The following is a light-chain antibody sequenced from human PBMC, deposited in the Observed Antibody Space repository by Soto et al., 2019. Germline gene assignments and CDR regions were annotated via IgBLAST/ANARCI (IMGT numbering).Light chain of an antibody. CDR1: SSNIGSNY. Sequence: QSALTQPPSASGTPGQRVTISCSGSSSNIGSNYVYWYQQLPGTAPKLLIYRNNQRPSGVPDRFSGSKSGTSASLAISGLRSEDEADYYCAAWDDSLSVHYVFGTGTKGTVL. J-gene: IGLJ1*01. CDR2: RNN. CDR3: AAWDDSLSVHYV. V-gene: IGLV1-47*01.